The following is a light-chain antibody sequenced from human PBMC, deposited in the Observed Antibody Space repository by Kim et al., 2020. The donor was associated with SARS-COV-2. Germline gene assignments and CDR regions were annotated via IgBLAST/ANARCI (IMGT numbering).Light chain of an antibody. CDR2: AKN. J-gene: IGLJ2*01. V-gene: IGLV3-19*01. Sequence: SSELTQDPAVSVALGQTVKITCQGDSLRTYYASWYQQKPGQAPKPVMFAKNSRLSKLPDRFSGSRSGNTASLCNPAAPADDQAAFCCNSRDSSCTRVVFG. CDR3: NSRDSSCTRVV. CDR1: SLRTYY.